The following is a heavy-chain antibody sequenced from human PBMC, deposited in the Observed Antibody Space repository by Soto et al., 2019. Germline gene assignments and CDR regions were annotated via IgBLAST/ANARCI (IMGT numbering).Heavy chain of an antibody. V-gene: IGHV3-11*01. Sequence: QVQLVESGGGLVKPGGSLRLSCAGSGFIFSDYYMSWIRQAPGKGLEWVSYISNSGTTKYYADSVKGRFTISRDNAKNSLYLQINSLRAEDTALYYCARGSPTQAGFDPWGQGTLVTVSS. D-gene: IGHD6-13*01. CDR1: GFIFSDYY. CDR2: ISNSGTTK. CDR3: ARGSPTQAGFDP. J-gene: IGHJ5*02.